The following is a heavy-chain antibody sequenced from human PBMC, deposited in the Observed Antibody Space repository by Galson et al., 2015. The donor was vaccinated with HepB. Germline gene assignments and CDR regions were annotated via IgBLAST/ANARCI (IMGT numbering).Heavy chain of an antibody. Sequence: ETLSLTCTVSGGSISNSSYFWGWIRQPPGTGLEWIAAMSDTGSTYYHPSLKSRVTISADMSKNQFSLRLTSVTAADTAVYYCARQTLTTHPSPIDYWGQGALVTVSS. J-gene: IGHJ4*02. CDR3: ARQTLTTHPSPIDY. V-gene: IGHV4-39*01. CDR2: MSDTGST. CDR1: GGSISNSSYF. D-gene: IGHD4-17*01.